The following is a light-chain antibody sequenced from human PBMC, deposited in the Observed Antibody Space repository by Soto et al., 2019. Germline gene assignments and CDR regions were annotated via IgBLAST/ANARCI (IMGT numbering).Light chain of an antibody. CDR1: QSISSNY. CDR3: HQYGISP. Sequence: EIVLTQSPGTLSLSPGERATLSCTASQSISSNYLAWYQQKPGQAPSLHIYGATSRATGIPDRVSGSGSGTEFSLTISRLEPGDLAVYYCHQYGISPFGGGTKVEIK. J-gene: IGKJ4*01. CDR2: GAT. V-gene: IGKV3-20*01.